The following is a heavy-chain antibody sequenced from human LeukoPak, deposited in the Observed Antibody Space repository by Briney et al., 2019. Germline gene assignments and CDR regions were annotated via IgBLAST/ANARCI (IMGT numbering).Heavy chain of an antibody. V-gene: IGHV3-23*01. CDR2: ISGSGGST. D-gene: IGHD3-9*01. J-gene: IGHJ6*02. CDR3: ARTTYYDILTGSSYYCGMDV. Sequence: GGSLRLSCAASGLSVSNNYMSWVRQAPGKGLEWVSAISGSGGSTYYADSVKGRFTISRDNSKNTLYLQMNSLRAEDTAVYYCARTTYYDILTGSSYYCGMDVWGQATTVTVSS. CDR1: GLSVSNNY.